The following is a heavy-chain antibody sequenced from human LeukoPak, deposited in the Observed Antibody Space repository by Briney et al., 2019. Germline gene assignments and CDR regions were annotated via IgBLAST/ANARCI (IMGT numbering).Heavy chain of an antibody. Sequence: ASVKVSCKASGYTFTGYYMHWVRQAPGQGLEWMGWINPNSGGTKYAQKFQGRVTMTRDTSISTAYMELSSLKSEDTAVYYCARVGKYYYGSGSKDAFDIWGQGTMVTVSS. CDR2: INPNSGGT. J-gene: IGHJ3*02. CDR3: ARVGKYYYGSGSKDAFDI. V-gene: IGHV1-2*02. D-gene: IGHD3-10*01. CDR1: GYTFTGYY.